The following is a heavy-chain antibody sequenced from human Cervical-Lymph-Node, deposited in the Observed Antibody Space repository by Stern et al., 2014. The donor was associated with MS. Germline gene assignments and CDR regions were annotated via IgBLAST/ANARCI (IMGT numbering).Heavy chain of an antibody. CDR1: GDSFSTNA. CDR3: TREHRGGNFAS. CDR2: IVSIVDKA. J-gene: IGHJ4*02. Sequence: QVQLVESGAEVKKPGSSVKLSCKVSGDSFSTNAFSWVRQPPRQGLEWMGAIVSIVDKAIYAQRFRGRVTITADESTSTAYLDLSSLRSGDTAVYFCTREHRGGNFASWGQGTLVTVSS. D-gene: IGHD4-23*01. V-gene: IGHV1-69*01.